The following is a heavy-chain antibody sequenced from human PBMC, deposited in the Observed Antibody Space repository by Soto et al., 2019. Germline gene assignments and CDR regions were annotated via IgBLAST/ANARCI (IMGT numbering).Heavy chain of an antibody. J-gene: IGHJ4*02. D-gene: IGHD2-15*01. CDR1: GFTFSDYY. CDR3: ARDGCSGGSCYIAHFDY. V-gene: IGHV3-11*01. CDR2: ISSSGSTI. Sequence: PGVSLRLSCGASGFTFSDYYMSWISQAPGQGLEWVSYISSSGSTIYYADSVKGRFNISRDNAKKSLYLQMNSLRAEDTAVYYCARDGCSGGSCYIAHFDYWGQGP.